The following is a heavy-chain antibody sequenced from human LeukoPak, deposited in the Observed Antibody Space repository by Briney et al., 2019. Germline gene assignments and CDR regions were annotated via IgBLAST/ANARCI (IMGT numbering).Heavy chain of an antibody. V-gene: IGHV3-23*01. CDR1: GFTFSSYA. CDR2: ISGSGGST. J-gene: IGHJ4*02. Sequence: PGGSLRLSCAASGFTFSSYAMSWVRQAPGKGLEWVSVISGSGGSTYYADSVQGRFTISRDNSKNTLYLQMNSLRAEDTAVYYCAKGMRSSTSCFDYWGQGTLVTVSS. D-gene: IGHD2-2*01. CDR3: AKGMRSSTSCFDY.